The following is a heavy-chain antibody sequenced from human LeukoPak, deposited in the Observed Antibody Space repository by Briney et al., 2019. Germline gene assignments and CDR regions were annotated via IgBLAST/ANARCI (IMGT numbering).Heavy chain of an antibody. CDR3: ARRTYSAAYWKHFDY. CDR1: SGSISTSNYY. V-gene: IGHV4-39*01. CDR2: IFYSGST. J-gene: IGHJ4*02. Sequence: PSETLSLTCTVSSGSISTSNYYWGWVRQPPGKALEWIGNIFYSGSTYYSPSLKSRVTISLDTSRNQSSLKLNSVTAADTAVYFCARRTYSAAYWKHFDYWGQGTLVTVSS. D-gene: IGHD1-1*01.